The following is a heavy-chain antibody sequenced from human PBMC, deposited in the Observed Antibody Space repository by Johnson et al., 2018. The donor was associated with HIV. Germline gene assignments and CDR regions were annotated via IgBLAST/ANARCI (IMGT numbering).Heavy chain of an antibody. CDR1: GFNFDDYA. Sequence: VQLVESGGGVARPAGSLRLSCAASGFNFDDYALHWVRQAPGPGLEWASLFSWAGGSTYYADSVKGGFTISRDNSKNSLYLQMNSLRAKDTALYYCVIFSSIAAEGAFDIWGQGTMVTVSS. V-gene: IGHV3-43D*03. CDR2: FSWAGGST. D-gene: IGHD6-6*01. CDR3: VIFSSIAAEGAFDI. J-gene: IGHJ3*02.